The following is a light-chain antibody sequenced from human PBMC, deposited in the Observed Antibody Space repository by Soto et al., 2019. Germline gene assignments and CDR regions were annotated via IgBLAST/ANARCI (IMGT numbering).Light chain of an antibody. CDR2: GVT. CDR1: SSDIGSYDY. V-gene: IGLV2-14*03. Sequence: QSALTQPASVSGSPGQSITLSCTGSSSDIGSYDYVSWYQQHPGKAPKLLIYGVTNRPSGVSDRFSGSKSGDTASLTISGLQADDEAIYFCSSYITTATLGVFGTGTKLTVL. CDR3: SSYITTATLGV. J-gene: IGLJ1*01.